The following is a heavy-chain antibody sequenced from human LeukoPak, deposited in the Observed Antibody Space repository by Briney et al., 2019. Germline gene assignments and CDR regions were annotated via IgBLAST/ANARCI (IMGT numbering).Heavy chain of an antibody. CDR1: GFTFDDYA. D-gene: IGHD6-13*01. CDR2: ISWNSGSI. Sequence: GGSLRLSCAASGFTFDDYAMHWVRQAPGKGLEWVSGISWNSGSIGYADSVKGRFTISRDNAKNSLYLQMNSLRAEDTALYYCAKDFDLLAAAGTGSYFDYWGQGTLVTVSS. V-gene: IGHV3-9*01. J-gene: IGHJ4*02. CDR3: AKDFDLLAAAGTGSYFDY.